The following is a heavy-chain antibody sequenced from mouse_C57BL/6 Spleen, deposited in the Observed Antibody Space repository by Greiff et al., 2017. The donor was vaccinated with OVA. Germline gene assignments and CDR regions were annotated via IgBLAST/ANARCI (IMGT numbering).Heavy chain of an antibody. CDR3: ARRYYGNYYAMDY. D-gene: IGHD1-1*01. V-gene: IGHV5-9*01. Sequence: DVMLVESGGGLVKPGGSLKLSCAASGFTFSSYTMSWVRQTPEKRLEWVATISGGGGNTYYPDSVKGRFTISRDNAKNTLYLQMSSLRSEDTALYYCARRYYGNYYAMDYWGQGTSVTVSS. CDR1: GFTFSSYT. CDR2: ISGGGGNT. J-gene: IGHJ4*01.